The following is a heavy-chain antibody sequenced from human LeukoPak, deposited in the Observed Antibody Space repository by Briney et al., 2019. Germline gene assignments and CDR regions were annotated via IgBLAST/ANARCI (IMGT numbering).Heavy chain of an antibody. Sequence: GASVMVSCKASGYTFTSYDISWVRQAPGQGLEWMGWISAYNGNTNYAQKLQGRVTMTTDTSTSTAYMELRSLRSDDTAVYYCARDAPLGGTKSPIDYWGQGTLVTVSS. V-gene: IGHV1-18*01. J-gene: IGHJ4*02. CDR3: ARDAPLGGTKSPIDY. CDR2: ISAYNGNT. CDR1: GYTFTSYD. D-gene: IGHD1-7*01.